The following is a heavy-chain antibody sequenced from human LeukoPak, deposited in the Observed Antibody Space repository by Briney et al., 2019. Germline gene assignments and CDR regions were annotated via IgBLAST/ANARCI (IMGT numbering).Heavy chain of an antibody. CDR1: GYTFTSYG. CDR2: MNPNSGNT. D-gene: IGHD6-13*01. V-gene: IGHV1-8*03. Sequence: GASVKVSCKASGYTFTSYGISWVRQAPGQGLEWMGWMNPNSGNTGYAQKFQGRVTITRNTSISTAYMELSSLRSEDTAVYYCARRSSSWDYYFDYWGQGTLVTVSS. J-gene: IGHJ4*02. CDR3: ARRSSSWDYYFDY.